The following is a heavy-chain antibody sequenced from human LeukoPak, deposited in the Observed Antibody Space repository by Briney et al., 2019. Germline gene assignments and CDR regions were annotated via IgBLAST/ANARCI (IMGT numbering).Heavy chain of an antibody. Sequence: ASVKVSCKASGYTFTSYDINWVRQATGQGLEWMGWMNPNSGNTGYAHKFQGRVTITRNTSISTAYMELSSLRSEDTAVYYCARGDISGSYEYYFDYWGQGTLVTVSS. J-gene: IGHJ4*02. CDR2: MNPNSGNT. CDR1: GYTFTSYD. CDR3: ARGDISGSYEYYFDY. V-gene: IGHV1-8*03. D-gene: IGHD1-26*01.